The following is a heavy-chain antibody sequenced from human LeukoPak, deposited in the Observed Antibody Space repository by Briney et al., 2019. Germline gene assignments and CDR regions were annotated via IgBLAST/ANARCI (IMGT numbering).Heavy chain of an antibody. V-gene: IGHV3-23*01. Sequence: GGSLRLSCAASGFTFSSYGMSWVRQAPGKGLEWVSAISGSGGSTYYADSVKGRFTISRDNSKNTLYLQMNSLRAEDTAVYYCAKSGGYCSGGSCYSGYGFDYWGQGTLVTVSS. D-gene: IGHD2-15*01. CDR2: ISGSGGST. CDR1: GFTFSSYG. CDR3: AKSGGYCSGGSCYSGYGFDY. J-gene: IGHJ4*02.